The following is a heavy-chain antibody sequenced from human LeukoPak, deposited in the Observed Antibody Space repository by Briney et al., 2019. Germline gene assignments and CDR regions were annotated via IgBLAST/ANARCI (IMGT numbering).Heavy chain of an antibody. CDR2: ISGSGLTT. Sequence: GGSLRLSCAASGFTFSSCTMSWVRQAPGKGLEWVSGISGSGLTTYYADSVKGRFTISRDNSKNTLYLQMNGLRAEGTAVYYCAKGKSGSYYPPFDYWGQGTLVTVSS. CDR1: GFTFSSCT. V-gene: IGHV3-23*01. CDR3: AKGKSGSYYPPFDY. J-gene: IGHJ4*02. D-gene: IGHD1-26*01.